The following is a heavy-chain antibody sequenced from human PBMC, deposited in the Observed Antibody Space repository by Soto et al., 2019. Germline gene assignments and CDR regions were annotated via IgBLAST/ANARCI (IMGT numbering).Heavy chain of an antibody. Sequence: QVQLQESGPGLVKPSETLSLTCTVSGGSVSSGSYYWSWIRQPPGKGLEWIGYIYYSGSTNYNPSLKSRVTISVDTSKNQFSLKLRSVTAADTAVYYCAHLYNRVIDAFVIWGQGTMVTVSS. D-gene: IGHD1-20*01. V-gene: IGHV4-61*01. CDR1: GGSVSSGSYY. CDR3: AHLYNRVIDAFVI. CDR2: IYYSGST. J-gene: IGHJ3*02.